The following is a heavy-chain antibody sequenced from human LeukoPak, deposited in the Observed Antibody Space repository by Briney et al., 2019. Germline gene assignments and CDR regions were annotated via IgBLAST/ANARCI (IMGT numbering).Heavy chain of an antibody. V-gene: IGHV1-18*04. Sequence: ASVKVSCKASGYTFTSYYMHWVRQAPGQGLEWMGWISAYNGNTNYAQKLQGRVTMTTDTSTSTAYMELRSLRSDDTAVYYCAREGIVVIKGYMDVWGKGTTVTVSS. CDR3: AREGIVVIKGYMDV. CDR1: GYTFTSYY. CDR2: ISAYNGNT. D-gene: IGHD3-22*01. J-gene: IGHJ6*03.